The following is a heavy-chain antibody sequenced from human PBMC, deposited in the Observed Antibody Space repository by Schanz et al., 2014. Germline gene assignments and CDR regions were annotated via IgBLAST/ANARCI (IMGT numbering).Heavy chain of an antibody. D-gene: IGHD3-10*01. CDR1: GFTFSSYA. Sequence: VHLLESGGGLVEPGGSLRLSCAASGFTFSSYAMSWVRQAPGKGLEWVSAISGSGGSTHYADSVRGRFTISSDSSKNTLYLQMNSLRAEDTAVYYCAKGRFGELSAFDIWGQGTMVTVSS. CDR3: AKGRFGELSAFDI. CDR2: ISGSGGST. J-gene: IGHJ3*02. V-gene: IGHV3-23*01.